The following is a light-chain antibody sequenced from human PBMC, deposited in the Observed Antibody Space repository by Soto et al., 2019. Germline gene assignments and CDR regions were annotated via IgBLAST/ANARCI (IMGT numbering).Light chain of an antibody. J-gene: IGKJ1*01. CDR3: QQYSGSSRT. Sequence: DIQMTQSPSTVSASVGDRVTITCRASQSISRGLAWYQQKPGQAPKLLIFDASSLESGVPSTFSGSGSGTEFTLTISSLQPDDFATYYCQQYSGSSRTFGQGTKVEIK. CDR2: DAS. CDR1: QSISRG. V-gene: IGKV1-5*01.